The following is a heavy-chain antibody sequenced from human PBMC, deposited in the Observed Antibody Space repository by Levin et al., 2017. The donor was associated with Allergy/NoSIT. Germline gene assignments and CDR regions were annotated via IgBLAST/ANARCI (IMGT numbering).Heavy chain of an antibody. J-gene: IGHJ3*02. V-gene: IGHV3-30*18. CDR2: ISYDGSNK. CDR1: GFTFSSYG. Sequence: PGGSLRLSCAASGFTFSSYGMHWVRQAPGKGLEWVAVISYDGSNKYYADSVKGRFTISRDNSKNTLYLQMNSLRAEDTAVYYCAKGGQWIQSGAFDIWGQGTMVTVSS. D-gene: IGHD5-18*01. CDR3: AKGGQWIQSGAFDI.